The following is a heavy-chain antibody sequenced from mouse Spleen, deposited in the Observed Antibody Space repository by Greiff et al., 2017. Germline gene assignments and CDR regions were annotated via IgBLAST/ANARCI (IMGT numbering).Heavy chain of an antibody. CDR1: GFSLTSYG. CDR3: ARHDLGRDYFDY. J-gene: IGHJ2*01. D-gene: IGHD4-1*01. CDR2: IWSDGST. Sequence: QVQLQQSGPGLVAPSQSLSITCTISGFSLTSYGVHWVRQPPGKGLEWLVVIWSDGSTTYNSALKSRLSISKDNSKSQVFLKMNSLQTDDTAMYYCARHDLGRDYFDYWGQGTTLTVSS. V-gene: IGHV2-6-1*01.